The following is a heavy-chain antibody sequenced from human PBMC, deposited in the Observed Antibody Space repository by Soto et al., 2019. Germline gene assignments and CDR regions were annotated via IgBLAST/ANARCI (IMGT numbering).Heavy chain of an antibody. V-gene: IGHV3-66*01. CDR3: AGDPFQGFGS. CDR1: GFTVGNNY. CDR2: IFGDGRI. Sequence: GGSLRLSCAASGFTVGNNYMSWVRQAPTKGLEWLSVIFGDGRIYYADSVKGRFTVSRDSSENTLFLQINNLRAEDTAVYYCAGDPFQGFGSWGHGTLVTVSS. J-gene: IGHJ5*01.